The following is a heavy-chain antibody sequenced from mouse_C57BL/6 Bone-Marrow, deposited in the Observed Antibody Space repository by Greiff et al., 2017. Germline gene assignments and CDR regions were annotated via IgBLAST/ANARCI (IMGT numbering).Heavy chain of an antibody. Sequence: QVQLKQPGAELVRPGSSVKLSCKASGYTFTSYWMHWVKQRPIQGLEWIGNIDPSDSETHYNQKFKDKATLTVDKSSSTAYMQLSSLTSEDSAVYYCAFITTPYWYFDVWGTGTTVTVSS. J-gene: IGHJ1*03. CDR1: GYTFTSYW. D-gene: IGHD1-1*01. CDR3: AFITTPYWYFDV. V-gene: IGHV1-52*01. CDR2: IDPSDSET.